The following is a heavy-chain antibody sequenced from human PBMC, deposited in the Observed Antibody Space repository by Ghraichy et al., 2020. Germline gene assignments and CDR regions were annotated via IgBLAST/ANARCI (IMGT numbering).Heavy chain of an antibody. D-gene: IGHD3-22*01. CDR3: AKDGGSSGYYSIDY. V-gene: IGHV3-23*01. J-gene: IGHJ4*02. CDR2: ISGSGDNT. CDR1: GFTFSSYA. Sequence: GESLNISCAASGFTFSSYAMSWVRQAPGKGLEWVSGISGSGDNTYYADSVKGRFTISRDNSKNTLYLQMNSLRAEDTAVYYCAKDGGSSGYYSIDYWGQGTLVTVSS.